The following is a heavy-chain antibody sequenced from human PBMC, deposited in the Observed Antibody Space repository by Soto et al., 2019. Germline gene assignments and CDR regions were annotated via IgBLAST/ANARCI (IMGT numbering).Heavy chain of an antibody. CDR2: ISYDGSNK. V-gene: IGHV3-30*03. CDR1: GFTFSSYG. Sequence: GGSLRLSCAASGFTFSSYGMHWVRQAPGKGLEWVAVISYDGSNKYYADSVKGRFTISRDNSKNTLYLQMNSLRAEDTAVYYCARDNHFDGYSSYHAFDNWGQGALVTVSS. J-gene: IGHJ4*02. D-gene: IGHD3-22*01. CDR3: ARDNHFDGYSSYHAFDN.